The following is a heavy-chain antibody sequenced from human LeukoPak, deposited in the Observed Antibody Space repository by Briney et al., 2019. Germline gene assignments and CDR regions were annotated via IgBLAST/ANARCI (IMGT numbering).Heavy chain of an antibody. CDR2: IIPIFGTA. D-gene: IGHD6-19*01. Sequence: ASVKVSCKASGGTFSSYAISWVRQAPGQGLEWMGGIIPIFGTANYAQKFQGRVTMTTDTSTSTAYMELRSLRSDDTAVYYCARAPSRRIAVAAPFGYWGQGTLVTVSS. CDR1: GGTFSSYA. CDR3: ARAPSRRIAVAAPFGY. V-gene: IGHV1-69*05. J-gene: IGHJ4*02.